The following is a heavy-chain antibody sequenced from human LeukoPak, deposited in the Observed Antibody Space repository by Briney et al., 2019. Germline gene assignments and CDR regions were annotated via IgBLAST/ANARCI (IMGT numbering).Heavy chain of an antibody. J-gene: IGHJ6*02. Sequence: GGSLRLSCAASGFTFSGSAMHWVRQASGKGLEWVGRIRSKANSYATAYAASVKGRFTISRDDSKSTAYLQMNSLKTEDTAVYYCTSPLGAENSHYYGMDVWGQGTTVTVSS. V-gene: IGHV3-73*01. CDR2: IRSKANSYAT. CDR1: GFTFSGSA. D-gene: IGHD3-16*01. CDR3: TSPLGAENSHYYGMDV.